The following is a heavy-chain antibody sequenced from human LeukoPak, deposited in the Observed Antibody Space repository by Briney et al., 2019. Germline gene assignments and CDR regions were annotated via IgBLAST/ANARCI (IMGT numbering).Heavy chain of an antibody. CDR3: TRAVGDSGYGRFSDC. D-gene: IGHD5-12*01. CDR2: MDSSGST. Sequence: SETLSLTCAVYGGSFSGYYWTWIRQPPGKGLEWIGYMDSSGSTIYNPSLQSRLTMSLDTSKNQFSLRLSSVTAADTAIYYCTRAVGDSGYGRFSDCWGQGSLVTVSS. J-gene: IGHJ4*02. V-gene: IGHV4-59*01. CDR1: GGSFSGYY.